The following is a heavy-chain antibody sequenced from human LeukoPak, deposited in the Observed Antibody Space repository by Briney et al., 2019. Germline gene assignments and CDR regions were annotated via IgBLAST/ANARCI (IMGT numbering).Heavy chain of an antibody. V-gene: IGHV4-31*03. J-gene: IGHJ5*02. CDR3: ASFYGDYFWFDP. CDR2: IYYSGST. CDR1: GGSISSGGYY. D-gene: IGHD4-17*01. Sequence: SETLSLTCTVSGGSISSGGYYWSWIRQHPGKGLEWIGYIYYSGSTYYNPSLKSRVTISVDTSKNQFSLKLSSVTAADTAVYYRASFYGDYFWFDPWGQGTLVTVSS.